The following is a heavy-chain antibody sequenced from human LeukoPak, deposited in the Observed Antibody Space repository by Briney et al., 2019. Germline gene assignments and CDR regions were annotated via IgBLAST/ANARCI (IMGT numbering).Heavy chain of an antibody. V-gene: IGHV4-59*01. D-gene: IGHD2-15*01. CDR2: IYYTGST. Sequence: SETLSLTCTVSGGSISGFYWSWIRQPPGKGLEWIGYIYYTGSTNYNPSLKSRVTISVDTSKNQFSLKLSSVTAADTAVYYCARYYCSASICYHFDYWGQGTLVTVSS. CDR1: GGSISGFY. CDR3: ARYYCSASICYHFDY. J-gene: IGHJ4*02.